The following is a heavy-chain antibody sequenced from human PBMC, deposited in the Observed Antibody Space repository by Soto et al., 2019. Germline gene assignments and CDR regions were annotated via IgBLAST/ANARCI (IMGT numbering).Heavy chain of an antibody. V-gene: IGHV4-34*01. CDR2: INHSGST. CDR1: GGSFSDYY. Sequence: QVRLQQWGAGLLKPSETLPLTCAVYGGSFSDYYWSWIRQPPGKGLEWIGEINHSGSTNYNPSLKLRRPISVDTSKNRFSLTLNSVTAADTAVYYWAREVPSRYFDLWGRGTPVTVSS. D-gene: IGHD3-10*01. CDR3: AREVPSRYFDL. J-gene: IGHJ2*01.